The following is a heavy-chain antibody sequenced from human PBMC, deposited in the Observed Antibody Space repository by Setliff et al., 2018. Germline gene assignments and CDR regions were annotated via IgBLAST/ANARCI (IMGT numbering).Heavy chain of an antibody. Sequence: TLSLTCTVSGGSIDSGDYYWNWIRQPPGKGLEWIGYIYFSGSTYYNPSLKSRVTLSLDTSKNQFSPKLNSVTAADTALYFCAREVAGTYHYFDPWGQGTLVTVSS. V-gene: IGHV4-30-4*08. J-gene: IGHJ5*02. D-gene: IGHD6-19*01. CDR3: AREVAGTYHYFDP. CDR1: GGSIDSGDYY. CDR2: IYFSGST.